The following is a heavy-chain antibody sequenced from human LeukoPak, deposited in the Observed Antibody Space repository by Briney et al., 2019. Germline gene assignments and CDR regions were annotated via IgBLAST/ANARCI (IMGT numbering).Heavy chain of an antibody. J-gene: IGHJ4*02. V-gene: IGHV4-34*01. D-gene: IGHD5-24*01. Sequence: SETLTLTCAVYGGSFSGYYWSRIRPPPGKGLEWIGSIYHSGSTYYNQSLKSRVTISVDTSKNQFSMKLSSVTAADTAVYYCARLRGYNSLDYWGQGTLVTVSS. CDR3: ARLRGYNSLDY. CDR1: GGSFSGYY. CDR2: IYHSGST.